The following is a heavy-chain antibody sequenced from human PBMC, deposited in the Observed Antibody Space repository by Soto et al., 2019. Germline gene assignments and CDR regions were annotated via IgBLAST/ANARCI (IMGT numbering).Heavy chain of an antibody. J-gene: IGHJ6*02. CDR2: ISSSSSTI. CDR3: AREPPLAPNYYYYGMDV. CDR1: GFTFSSYS. Sequence: GGSLRLSCAASGFTFSSYSMNWVRQAPGKGLEWVSYISSSSSTIYYADSVKGRFTISRDNAKNSLYLQMNSLRDEDTAVYYCAREPPLAPNYYYYGMDVWGQGTTVTVSS. V-gene: IGHV3-48*02.